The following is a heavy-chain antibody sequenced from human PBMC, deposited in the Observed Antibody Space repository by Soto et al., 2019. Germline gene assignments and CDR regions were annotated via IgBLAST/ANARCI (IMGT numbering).Heavy chain of an antibody. CDR2: IYHGGST. CDR1: VVSISSANW. V-gene: IGHV4-4*02. J-gene: IGHJ6*02. CDR3: ARLRFSYGVQV. Sequence: PSETLSLTCAVSVVSISSANWWTWVRQPPGKGLEWIGEIYHGGSTSYNPSLKSRVTLSLDKFKNHFSLNLTSVTAADTAVYYCARLRFSYGVQVWDPATSFTLSS.